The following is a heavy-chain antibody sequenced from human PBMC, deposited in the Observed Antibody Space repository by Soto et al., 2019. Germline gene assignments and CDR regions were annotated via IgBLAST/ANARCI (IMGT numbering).Heavy chain of an antibody. CDR1: GFTFSNAW. D-gene: IGHD3-9*01. J-gene: IGHJ3*02. CDR3: TTALLLRYFDWLTHLSDSGAFDI. CDR2: IKSKTDGGTT. Sequence: NPGGSLRLSCAASGFTFSNAWMSWVRQAPGKGLEWVGRIKSKTDGGTTDYAAPVKGRFTISRDDSKNTLYLQMNSLKTEDTAVYYCTTALLLRYFDWLTHLSDSGAFDIWGQGTMVTVSS. V-gene: IGHV3-15*01.